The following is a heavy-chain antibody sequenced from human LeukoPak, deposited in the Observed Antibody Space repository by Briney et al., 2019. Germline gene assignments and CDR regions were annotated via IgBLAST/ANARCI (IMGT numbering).Heavy chain of an antibody. D-gene: IGHD6-19*01. Sequence: ASVKVSCKASGYTFTSYGISWVRQAPGQGLEWVGWISAYNGNTNYAQKLHGRVTMTTDTSTSTAYMELRSLRSDDTAVYYCARARAYSSGWFPKDWGQGTLVTVSS. CDR2: ISAYNGNT. J-gene: IGHJ4*02. CDR1: GYTFTSYG. CDR3: ARARAYSSGWFPKD. V-gene: IGHV1-18*01.